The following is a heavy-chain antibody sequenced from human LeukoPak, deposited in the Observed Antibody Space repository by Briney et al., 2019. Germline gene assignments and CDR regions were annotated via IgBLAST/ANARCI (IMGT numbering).Heavy chain of an antibody. CDR2: INPNSGGT. D-gene: IGHD5-12*01. CDR3: ARDPTNTSGYYAYFDY. J-gene: IGHJ4*02. V-gene: IGHV1-2*02. Sequence: ASVKVSCKASGYTFTGQYLHWVRQAPGQGLEWMGWINPNSGGTNYAQKFQGRVTMTRDTSISTAYMELRSLRSDDTAVYYCARDPTNTSGYYAYFDYWGQGTLVTVSS. CDR1: GYTFTGQY.